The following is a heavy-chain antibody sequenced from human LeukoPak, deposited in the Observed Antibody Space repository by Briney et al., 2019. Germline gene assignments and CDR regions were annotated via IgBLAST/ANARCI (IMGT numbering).Heavy chain of an antibody. J-gene: IGHJ6*02. CDR3: AKDKGIAVAGYYYGMDV. Sequence: GSNKYYADSVKGRFTISRDNSKNTLYLQMNSLRAEDTAVYYCAKDKGIAVAGYYYGMDVWGQGTTVTVSS. D-gene: IGHD6-19*01. V-gene: IGHV3-30*02. CDR2: GSNK.